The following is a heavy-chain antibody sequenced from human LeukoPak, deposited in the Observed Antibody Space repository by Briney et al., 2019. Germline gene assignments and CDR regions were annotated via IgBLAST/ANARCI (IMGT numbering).Heavy chain of an antibody. CDR1: GFTFSNYW. D-gene: IGHD2-21*02. J-gene: IGHJ3*02. CDR3: ARDCGSDCSQAFDI. V-gene: IGHV3-7*05. CDR2: IKQDGTQK. Sequence: GGSLRLSCAASGFTFSNYWMSWVRQAPGKGLEWVADIKQDGTQKYYVDSVEGRFTISRDNAKHSLYLQMNSLRLEDTAVYYCARDCGSDCSQAFDIWGQGTMVTVSS.